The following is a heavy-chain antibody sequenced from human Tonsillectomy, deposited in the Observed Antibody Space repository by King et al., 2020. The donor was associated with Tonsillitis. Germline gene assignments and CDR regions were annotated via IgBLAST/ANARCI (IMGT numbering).Heavy chain of an antibody. CDR3: ARGPTIFGVLVDGFDI. CDR2: MSSSGSTI. Sequence: VQLVESGGGLVQPGGSLRLSCAASGFTFSSYEMNWVRQAPGKGLEWVSYMSSSGSTIYYADSVKGRFTISRDNAKNSLYLQMNSLRAEDTAVYYCARGPTIFGVLVDGFDIWGEGTMVTVSS. V-gene: IGHV3-48*03. CDR1: GFTFSSYE. D-gene: IGHD3-3*01. J-gene: IGHJ3*02.